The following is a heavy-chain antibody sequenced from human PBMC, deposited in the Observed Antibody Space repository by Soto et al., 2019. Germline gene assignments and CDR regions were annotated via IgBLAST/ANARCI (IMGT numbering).Heavy chain of an antibody. Sequence: SETLSLTCTVSGGSISSYYWSWIRQPPGKGLEWIGYIYYSGSTNYNPSLKSRVTISVDTSKNQFSLKLSSVTAADTAVYYCARRSGSYYSDWFDPWGQGTLVTVSS. J-gene: IGHJ5*02. CDR1: GGSISSYY. V-gene: IGHV4-59*01. D-gene: IGHD3-10*01. CDR2: IYYSGST. CDR3: ARRSGSYYSDWFDP.